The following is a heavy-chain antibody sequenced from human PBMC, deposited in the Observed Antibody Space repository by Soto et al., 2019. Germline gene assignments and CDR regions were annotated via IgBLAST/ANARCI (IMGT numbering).Heavy chain of an antibody. CDR3: AKDVESGWYEAFDY. D-gene: IGHD6-19*01. J-gene: IGHJ4*02. CDR1: GFAFSQYG. CDR2: IRSFDYRT. Sequence: PGGSLRLSCTASGFAFSQYGMSWVRQAPGKGLEWVSSIRSFDYRTNYADSVKGRFTISRDNSKSTLSLQMNSLRAEDTAVYYCAKDVESGWYEAFDYWGPGTTVTVSS. V-gene: IGHV3-23*01.